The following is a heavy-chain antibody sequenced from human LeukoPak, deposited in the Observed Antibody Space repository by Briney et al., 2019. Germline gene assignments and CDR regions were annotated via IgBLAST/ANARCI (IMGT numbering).Heavy chain of an antibody. Sequence: GGSLRLSCAASGFTFSSYAMSWVRQTPGKGLEWVSAISGSGGSTYYADSVKGRFTISRDNSKNTLYLQMNSLRAEDTAVYYCANIIAARGYMDVWGKGTTVTVSS. CDR3: ANIIAARGYMDV. J-gene: IGHJ6*03. CDR1: GFTFSSYA. D-gene: IGHD6-6*01. CDR2: ISGSGGST. V-gene: IGHV3-23*01.